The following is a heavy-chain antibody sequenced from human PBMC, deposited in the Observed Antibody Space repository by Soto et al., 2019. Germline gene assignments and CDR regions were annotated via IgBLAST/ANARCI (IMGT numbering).Heavy chain of an antibody. Sequence: SETLSLTCAVYGGSFSGYYWSWIRQPPGKGLEWIGEINHSGSTNYNPSLKSRVTISVDTSKNQFSLKLSSVTAADTAVYYCARTKSNLLQSYYFDYWGQGALVTVSS. CDR2: INHSGST. CDR3: ARTKSNLLQSYYFDY. V-gene: IGHV4-34*01. J-gene: IGHJ4*02. D-gene: IGHD4-4*01. CDR1: GGSFSGYY.